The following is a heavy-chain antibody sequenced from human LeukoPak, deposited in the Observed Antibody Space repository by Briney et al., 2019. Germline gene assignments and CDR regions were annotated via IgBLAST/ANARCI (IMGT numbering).Heavy chain of an antibody. J-gene: IGHJ4*02. Sequence: GGSLRLSCAASGFSFSNYWMSWVRQAPGKGLEWVANIKPDGSEKYYVDSVKGRFTISRDNAKNSLYLQMNSLRAEDTAVYYCAREKGFGLDYWGQGTLVTVSS. D-gene: IGHD3-10*01. V-gene: IGHV3-7*01. CDR2: IKPDGSEK. CDR3: AREKGFGLDY. CDR1: GFSFSNYW.